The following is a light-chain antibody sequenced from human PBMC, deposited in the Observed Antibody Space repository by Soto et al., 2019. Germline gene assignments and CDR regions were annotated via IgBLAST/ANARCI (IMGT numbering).Light chain of an antibody. CDR2: SAS. Sequence: AIQMTQAPSSLSASVGDRVTSTCRASQGIRDDLGWYQQKPGKAPQLLIYSASSLQSGVPSRVSGSGSGTDFTLTISSLQPDDFATYYCLQDYTYPRTFGGGTKVEIK. V-gene: IGKV1-6*01. CDR1: QGIRDD. CDR3: LQDYTYPRT. J-gene: IGKJ4*01.